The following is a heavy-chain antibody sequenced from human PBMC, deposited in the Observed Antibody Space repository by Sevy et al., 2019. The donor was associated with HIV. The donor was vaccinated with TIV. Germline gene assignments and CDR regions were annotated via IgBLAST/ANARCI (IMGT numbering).Heavy chain of an antibody. CDR2: ISSSSSYI. V-gene: IGHV3-21*01. J-gene: IGHJ3*02. CDR3: ARALGYYDSSGYYPDAFDI. CDR1: GFTFSSYS. Sequence: GGSLRLSCAASGFTFSSYSMNWVRQAPGKGLEWVSSISSSSSYIYYADSVKGRFTISRDNAKNSLYLQMNSLRAEDTAVYYCARALGYYDSSGYYPDAFDIWGQRTMVTVSS. D-gene: IGHD3-22*01.